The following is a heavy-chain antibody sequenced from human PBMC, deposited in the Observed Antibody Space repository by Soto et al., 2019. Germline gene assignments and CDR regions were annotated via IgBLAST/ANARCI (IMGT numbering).Heavy chain of an antibody. J-gene: IGHJ6*02. CDR1: GGSISISTW. V-gene: IGHV4-4*02. CDR3: ARDVRVELQRGGYYYYAMDV. Sequence: SDPLSLTSAVSGGSISISTWWRWVRQPPGKGLEWIGVIFHSGSTNYTPSLQSRVTISVVKSKTQMSLKLSSVTAADTAVYYCARDVRVELQRGGYYYYAMDVWGQGTTVTVSS. D-gene: IGHD6-25*01. CDR2: IFHSGST.